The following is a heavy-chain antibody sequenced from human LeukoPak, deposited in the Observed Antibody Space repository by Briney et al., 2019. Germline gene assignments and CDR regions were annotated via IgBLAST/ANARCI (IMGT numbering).Heavy chain of an antibody. D-gene: IGHD6-19*01. CDR1: GYTITGYY. V-gene: IGHV1-2*02. Sequence: ASVKVSCKASGYTITGYYIHWVRQAPGQGLEWMGWINPNSGNTEYAQKFQGRVTMTRDTSISTAYMELSRLRSDDTAVYYCARAAGAAPFDYWGQGTLVTVSS. J-gene: IGHJ4*02. CDR3: ARAAGAAPFDY. CDR2: INPNSGNT.